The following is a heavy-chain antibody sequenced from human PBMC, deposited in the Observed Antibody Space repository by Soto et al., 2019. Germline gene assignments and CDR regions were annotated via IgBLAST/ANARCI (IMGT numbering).Heavy chain of an antibody. V-gene: IGHV1-18*01. Sequence: ASVKVSCKASGYKFTSYDITWVRQAPGQGLEWMGWISGYSGYINYAQKLQGRATMTTDTSTTTAYMELRSLRSDDTAVYYCARVVSTLNQNWNDRRSWFDPWGQGTLVTVSS. CDR3: ARVVSTLNQNWNDRRSWFDP. J-gene: IGHJ5*02. D-gene: IGHD1-1*01. CDR2: ISGYSGYI. CDR1: GYKFTSYD.